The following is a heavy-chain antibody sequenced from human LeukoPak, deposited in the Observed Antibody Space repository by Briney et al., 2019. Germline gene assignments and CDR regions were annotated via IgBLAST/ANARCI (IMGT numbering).Heavy chain of an antibody. D-gene: IGHD7-27*01. J-gene: IGHJ4*02. V-gene: IGHV3-48*01. CDR1: GVTFSSYS. Sequence: GGSLRLSCAASGVTFSSYSMNWVRQAPGKGLEWVSYISSSSSTIYYADSVKGRFTISRDNSKNTLYLQMNSLRAEDTAVYYCAKDGRFWSRTGVFDFDYWGQGTLVTVSS. CDR3: AKDGRFWSRTGVFDFDY. CDR2: ISSSSSTI.